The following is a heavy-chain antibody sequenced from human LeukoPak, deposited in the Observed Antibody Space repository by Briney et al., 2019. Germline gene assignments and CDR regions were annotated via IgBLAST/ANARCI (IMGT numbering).Heavy chain of an antibody. CDR3: ARVTGYIVEDYFDY. D-gene: IGHD3-22*01. J-gene: IGHJ4*02. V-gene: IGHV4-61*01. Sequence: PSETLSLTCTVSGGSISSSSYYWSWIRQPPGKGLEWIGYIYYSGSTNYNPSLKSRVTISVDTSKNQFSLRLSSVTAADTAVYYCARVTGYIVEDYFDYWGQGTLVTVSS. CDR1: GGSISSSSYY. CDR2: IYYSGST.